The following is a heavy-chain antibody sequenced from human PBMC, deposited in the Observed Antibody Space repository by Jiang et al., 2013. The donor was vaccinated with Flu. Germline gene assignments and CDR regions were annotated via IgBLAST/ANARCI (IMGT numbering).Heavy chain of an antibody. CDR1: GFTFSSYE. D-gene: IGHD5-24*01. CDR2: ISSSGSTI. V-gene: IGHV3-48*03. J-gene: IGHJ3*02. CDR3: ARGGDGYNPDAFDI. Sequence: VQLLESGGGLVQPGGSLRLSCAASGFTFSSYEMNWVRQAPGKGLEWVSYISSSGSTIYYADSVKGRFTISRDNAKNSLYLQMNSLRAEDTAVYYCARGGDGYNPDAFDIWGQGTMVTVSS.